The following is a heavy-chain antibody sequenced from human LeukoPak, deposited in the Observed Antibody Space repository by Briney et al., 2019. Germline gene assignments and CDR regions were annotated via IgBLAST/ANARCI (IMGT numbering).Heavy chain of an antibody. CDR1: GFTFSNYA. Sequence: GGSLRLSCAASGFTFSNYAMPWFRQAPGKGLEGVAVTSYDGSNKDYADSVKGRFTISRDNSKNTLYLQMNSLRAEDTAVYYCARALSGSYYNAFDIWGQGTIVTVSS. CDR2: TSYDGSNK. CDR3: ARALSGSYYNAFDI. V-gene: IGHV3-30-3*01. D-gene: IGHD1-26*01. J-gene: IGHJ3*02.